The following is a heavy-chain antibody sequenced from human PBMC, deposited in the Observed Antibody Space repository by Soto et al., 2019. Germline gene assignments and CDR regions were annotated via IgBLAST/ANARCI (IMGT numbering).Heavy chain of an antibody. CDR2: INAGNGNT. Sequence: ASVKVSCKASGYTFTSYAMHWVRQAPGQRLEWMGWINAGNGNTKYSQKFQGSVTITRDTSASTAYMELSSLRSDDTAVYFCATGSSDDAFDIWGKGTMVTVSS. D-gene: IGHD6-6*01. CDR1: GYTFTSYA. J-gene: IGHJ3*02. CDR3: ATGSSDDAFDI. V-gene: IGHV1-3*01.